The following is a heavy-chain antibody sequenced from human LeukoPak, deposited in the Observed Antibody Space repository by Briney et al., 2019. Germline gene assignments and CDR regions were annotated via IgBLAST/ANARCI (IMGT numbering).Heavy chain of an antibody. CDR1: GYTFTSYA. CDR3: GRDPKLGIRGYTYGYIDY. V-gene: IGHV7-4-1*02. CDR2: INTNTGNP. Sequence: ASVKVSCKTSGYTFTSYAISWVRQAPGQGLVWMGWINTNTGNPTYAQGFTGRYAFSLDTSVSTAYLQISGLQADDTAVYYCGRDPKLGIRGYTYGYIDYWGQGTLVTVSS. J-gene: IGHJ4*02. D-gene: IGHD5-18*01.